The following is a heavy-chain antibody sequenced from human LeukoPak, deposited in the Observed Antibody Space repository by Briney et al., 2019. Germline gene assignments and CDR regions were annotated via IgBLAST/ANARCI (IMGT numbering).Heavy chain of an antibody. CDR1: GYTFTSYD. V-gene: IGHV1-69*05. CDR2: IIPIFGTA. CDR3: ASAIVVVPAASYYFDY. Sequence: SVKVSCKASGYTFTSYDINWVRQAPGQGLEWMGRIIPIFGTANYAQKFQGRVTITTDESTSTAYMELSSLRSEDTAVYYCASAIVVVPAASYYFDYWGQGTLVTVSS. J-gene: IGHJ4*02. D-gene: IGHD2-2*01.